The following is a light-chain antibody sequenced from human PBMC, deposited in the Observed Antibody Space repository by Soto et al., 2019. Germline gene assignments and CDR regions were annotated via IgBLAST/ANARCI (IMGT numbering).Light chain of an antibody. CDR2: KAS. CDR3: QQYNSYSQT. J-gene: IGKJ1*01. CDR1: QSISSW. Sequence: DIQLTQSPSLLYASVGDRVTITCRASQSISSWLAWYQQKPGKAPKLLIYKASSLESGVPSRFSGSGSGTEFTLTISSLQPDDFATYYCQQYNSYSQTFGQGTKVDIK. V-gene: IGKV1-5*03.